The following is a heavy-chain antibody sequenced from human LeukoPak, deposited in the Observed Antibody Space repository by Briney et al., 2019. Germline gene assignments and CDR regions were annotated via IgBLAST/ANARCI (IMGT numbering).Heavy chain of an antibody. CDR2: IYTSGST. CDR3: GAFGGHRTYYYMDV. J-gene: IGHJ6*03. Sequence: PSETLSLTCTVSGYSISSGYYWAWIRQPAGKGLEWIGRIYTSGSTNYNPSLKSRVTISVDTSKHQFSLKLSSVTAADTAVYYCGAFGGHRTYYYMDVWGKGTTVTVSS. D-gene: IGHD3-16*01. CDR1: GYSISSGYY. V-gene: IGHV4-61*02.